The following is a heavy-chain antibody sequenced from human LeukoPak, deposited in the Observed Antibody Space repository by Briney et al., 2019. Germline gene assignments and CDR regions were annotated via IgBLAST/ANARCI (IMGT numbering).Heavy chain of an antibody. CDR1: GFTFSSYS. D-gene: IGHD3-16*01. V-gene: IGHV3-21*01. J-gene: IGHJ4*02. CDR3: ARVRITFGVYYFDY. Sequence: GGSLRLSCAASGFTFSSYSMNWVRQAPGKGLEWVSSISSSSSYIYYADSVKGRFTISRDNAKNSLYLQINSLRAEDTAVYYCARVRITFGVYYFDYWGQGTLVTVSS. CDR2: ISSSSSYI.